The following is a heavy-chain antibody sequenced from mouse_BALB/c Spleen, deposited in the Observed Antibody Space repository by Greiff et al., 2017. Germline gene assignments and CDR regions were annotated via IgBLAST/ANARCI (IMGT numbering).Heavy chain of an antibody. J-gene: IGHJ4*01. CDR2: IRSKSNNYAT. CDR1: GFTFNTYA. Sequence: EVQVVESGGGLVQPKGSLKLSCAASGFTFNTYAMNWVRQAPGKGLEWVARIRSKSNNYATYYADSVKDRFTISRDDSQSMLYLQMNNLKTEDTAMYYCVRQRPLYAMDYWGQGTSVTVSS. V-gene: IGHV10-1*02. CDR3: VRQRPLYAMDY.